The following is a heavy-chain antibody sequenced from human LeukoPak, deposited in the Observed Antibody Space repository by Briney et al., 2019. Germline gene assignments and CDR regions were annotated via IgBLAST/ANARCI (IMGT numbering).Heavy chain of an antibody. CDR1: GFTFSSYG. CDR3: AKDSRWRSLGLPDY. V-gene: IGHV3-30*18. D-gene: IGHD3-16*01. Sequence: GRSLRLSCAASGFTFSSYGMHWVRQAPGKGLEWVAVISYDGSNKYYADSAKGRFTISRDNSKNTLYLQMNSLRAEDTAVYYCAKDSRWRSLGLPDYWGQGTLVTVSS. CDR2: ISYDGSNK. J-gene: IGHJ4*02.